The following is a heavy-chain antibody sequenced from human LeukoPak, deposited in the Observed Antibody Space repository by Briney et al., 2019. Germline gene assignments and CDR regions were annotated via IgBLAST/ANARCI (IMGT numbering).Heavy chain of an antibody. D-gene: IGHD3-10*01. V-gene: IGHV1-69*05. J-gene: IGHJ4*02. CDR1: GGTFSSYA. CDR3: ATQLNYYYGSGSSGIFDY. CDR2: IIPIFGAA. Sequence: GASVKGSCKASGGTFSSYAISWVRQAPVQGREWMGRIIPIFGAANYAQRFQGRVTITTDESTSTAYMVLSSLRSENTAVYYCATQLNYYYGSGSSGIFDYWGQGTLVTVSS.